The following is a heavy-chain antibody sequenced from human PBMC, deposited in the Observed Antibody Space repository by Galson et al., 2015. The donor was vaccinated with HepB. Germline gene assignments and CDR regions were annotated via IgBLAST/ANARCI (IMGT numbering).Heavy chain of an antibody. CDR3: ARDIWGSGWGRIDY. Sequence: CAISGDSVFSNSAAWNWIRQSPSGGLEWLGRTYYRSRWYDDYALSVKSRIGIYPDTSKNQFSLHLNSVTPEDTAVYYCARDIWGSGWGRIDYWGQGTLVMVSS. CDR2: TYYRSRWYD. V-gene: IGHV6-1*01. J-gene: IGHJ4*02. D-gene: IGHD6-19*01. CDR1: GDSVFSNSAA.